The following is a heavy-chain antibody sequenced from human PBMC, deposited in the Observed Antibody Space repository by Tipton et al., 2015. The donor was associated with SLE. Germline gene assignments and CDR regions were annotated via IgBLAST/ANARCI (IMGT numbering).Heavy chain of an antibody. J-gene: IGHJ3*02. CDR2: IYYTGST. CDR3: ARGMAKLGAFDI. V-gene: IGHV4-31*03. Sequence: TLSLTCTVSGASISRGGYYWSWIRQHPGKGLEWIGHIYYTGSTNYNPSLQSRVTISLNKSKNQFSLNLSSVTAADTAVYYCARGMAKLGAFDIWGQGTMVTVSS. D-gene: IGHD6-13*01. CDR1: GASISRGGYY.